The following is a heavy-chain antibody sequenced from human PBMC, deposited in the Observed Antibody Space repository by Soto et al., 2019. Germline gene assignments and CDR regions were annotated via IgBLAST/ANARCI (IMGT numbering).Heavy chain of an antibody. J-gene: IGHJ3*02. D-gene: IGHD2-2*02. V-gene: IGHV3-30*18. CDR3: AKSYCSSTSCYKPDAFDI. Sequence: PGGSLRLSCAASGFTFSSYGMHWVRQAPGKGLEWVAVISYDGSNKYYADSVKGRFTTSRDNSKNTLYLQMNSLRAEDTAVYYCAKSYCSSTSCYKPDAFDIWGQGTMVTVSS. CDR2: ISYDGSNK. CDR1: GFTFSSYG.